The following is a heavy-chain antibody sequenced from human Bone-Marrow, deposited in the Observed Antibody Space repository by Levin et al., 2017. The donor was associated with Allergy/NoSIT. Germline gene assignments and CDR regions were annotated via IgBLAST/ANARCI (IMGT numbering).Heavy chain of an antibody. CDR2: VNNGGNA. J-gene: IGHJ4*02. CDR3: AKDHPSSGWPAFEY. Sequence: GESLKISCAASGFTFSRYAMSWVRQAPGRGLEWIASVNNGGNAYYGGSVKGRFTVSRDNSKNTLDLQMNSLRDDDTAIYYCAKDHPSSGWPAFEYWGQGILVTVSS. D-gene: IGHD6-19*01. CDR1: GFTFSRYA. V-gene: IGHV3-23*01.